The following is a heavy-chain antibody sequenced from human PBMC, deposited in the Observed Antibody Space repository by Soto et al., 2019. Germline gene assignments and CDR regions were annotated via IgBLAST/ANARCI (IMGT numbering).Heavy chain of an antibody. D-gene: IGHD6-6*01. V-gene: IGHV1-18*04. J-gene: IGHJ6*02. CDR3: ARAPRAARPMGSYYYGMDV. CDR2: ISAYNGNT. CDR1: GYTFTSYG. Sequence: QVQLVQSGAEVKKPGSSVKVSCKASGYTFTSYGISWVRQAPGQGLEWMGWISAYNGNTNYAQKLQGRVTMTTDTSTSTAYMELRSLRSDDTAVYYCARAPRAARPMGSYYYGMDVWGQGTTVTVSS.